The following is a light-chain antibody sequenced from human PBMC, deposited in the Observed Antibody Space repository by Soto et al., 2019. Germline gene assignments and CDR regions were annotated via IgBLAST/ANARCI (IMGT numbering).Light chain of an antibody. Sequence: DITLTQSPSFLSASLGGRVTITCRASQGMSDFLAWYQQKPGQPPKLLIYAASTLQTGVPTRFSGIASGTEFTLVISDLQPADFATYYCQQFNVYPLTFGGGTKVEIK. CDR3: QQFNVYPLT. CDR1: QGMSDF. V-gene: IGKV1-9*01. J-gene: IGKJ4*01. CDR2: AAS.